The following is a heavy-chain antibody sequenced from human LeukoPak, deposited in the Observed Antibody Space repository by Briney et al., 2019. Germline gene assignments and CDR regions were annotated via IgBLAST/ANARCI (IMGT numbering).Heavy chain of an antibody. CDR2: INHSGST. J-gene: IGHJ4*02. Sequence: SETLSLTCTVSGDSISSYYWSWIRQPPGKGLEWIGEINHSGSTNYNPSLKSRVTISVDTSKNQFSLKLSSVTAADTAVYYCAIGSYYGYWGQGTLVTVSS. CDR3: AIGSYYGY. V-gene: IGHV4-34*01. CDR1: GDSISSYY. D-gene: IGHD1-26*01.